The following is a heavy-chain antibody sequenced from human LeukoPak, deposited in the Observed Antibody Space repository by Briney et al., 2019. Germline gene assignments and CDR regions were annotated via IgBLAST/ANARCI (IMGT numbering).Heavy chain of an antibody. CDR3: ARGLSGYYYDSSGYYSPPYYYGMDV. Sequence: SQTLSLTCAISGDSVSSNSAAWNWIRQSPSRGLEWLGRTYYRSKWYNDYAVSVKSRITINPDTSKNQLSLQLNSVTPEDTAVYYCARGLSGYYYDSSGYYSPPYYYGMDVWGQGTTVTVSS. J-gene: IGHJ6*02. V-gene: IGHV6-1*01. CDR1: GDSVSSNSAA. CDR2: TYYRSKWYN. D-gene: IGHD3-22*01.